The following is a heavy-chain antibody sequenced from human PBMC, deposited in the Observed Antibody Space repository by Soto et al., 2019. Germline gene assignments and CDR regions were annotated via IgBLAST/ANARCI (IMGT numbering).Heavy chain of an antibody. CDR2: INPNSGGT. J-gene: IGHJ5*02. V-gene: IGHV1-2*02. Sequence: QVQLVQSGAEVKKPGASVKVSCKASGYTFTGYYMHWVRQAPGQGLEWMGWINPNSGGTNYAQKFQGRFTMTRHTSISTAYMELSRLRSDDTAVYYCARENYDFGSSYSSPEWFDHWGQGTLVTVSS. CDR3: ARENYDFGSSYSSPEWFDH. CDR1: GYTFTGYY. D-gene: IGHD3-3*01.